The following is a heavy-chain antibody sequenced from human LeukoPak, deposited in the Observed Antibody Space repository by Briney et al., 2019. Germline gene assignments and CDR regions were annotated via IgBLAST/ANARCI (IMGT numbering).Heavy chain of an antibody. V-gene: IGHV4-39*07. CDR1: GGSISSSSYY. D-gene: IGHD3-22*01. CDR3: ARYDSSDQYYDY. J-gene: IGHJ4*02. Sequence: SETLSLTCTVSGGSISSSSYYWGWIRQPPGKGLEWIGSIYYSGSTYYNPSLKSRVIISVDTSKNQFSLKLSSVTAADTAVYYCARYDSSDQYYDYWGQGTLVTVSA. CDR2: IYYSGST.